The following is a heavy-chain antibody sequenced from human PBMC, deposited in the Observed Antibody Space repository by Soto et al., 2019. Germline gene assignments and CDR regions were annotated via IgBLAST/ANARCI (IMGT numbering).Heavy chain of an antibody. J-gene: IGHJ6*02. V-gene: IGHV2-70*01. D-gene: IGHD3-3*01. CDR1: GFSLSTSGMC. CDR2: IDWDDDK. CDR3: ARMKRRITIFGVVPYYYYGLDV. Sequence: GPTLVNPTQTLTLTCTFSGFSLSTSGMCVSWIRQPPGRALEWLALIDWDDDKYYSTSLKTRLTISQDTSKNQVVLTMTNMDPVDTATYYCARMKRRITIFGVVPYYYYGLDVWGQGTTVTVS.